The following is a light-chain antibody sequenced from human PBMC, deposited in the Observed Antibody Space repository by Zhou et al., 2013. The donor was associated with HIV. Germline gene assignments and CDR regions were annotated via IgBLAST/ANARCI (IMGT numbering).Light chain of an antibody. CDR2: DVS. J-gene: IGKJ3*01. CDR1: QTISLH. CDR3: QQLNTYPVT. Sequence: IQMTQSPSSLSASIGDRVTITCRASQTISLHLHWYQQKPGKAPKVLIRDVSSLQNEVPSRFNGSGSGTDFTLTISSLQPEDFATYYCQQLNTYPVTFGPGTKVDIK. V-gene: IGKV1-13*02.